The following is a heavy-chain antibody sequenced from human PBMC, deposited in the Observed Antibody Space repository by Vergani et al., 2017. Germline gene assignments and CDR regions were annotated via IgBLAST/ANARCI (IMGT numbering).Heavy chain of an antibody. CDR1: GFSLSTGIMG. Sequence: QITLKESGPTVVKPTQTLTLTCTFSGFSLSTGIMGVGWIRQPPGKALEWLALIYWNDDKRYSPSLKSSLTITKDTSKNQVVLTMTNMDPVDTATYYCAKGYYYYMDVWGKGTTVTVSS. J-gene: IGHJ6*03. CDR2: IYWNDDK. V-gene: IGHV2-5*01. CDR3: AKGYYYYMDV.